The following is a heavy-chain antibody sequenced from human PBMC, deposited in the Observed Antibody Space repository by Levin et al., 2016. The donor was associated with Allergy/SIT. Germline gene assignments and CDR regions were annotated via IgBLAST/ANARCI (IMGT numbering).Heavy chain of an antibody. CDR3: ARDPRPRTGYSLGGMDV. CDR2: ISAYNGKA. V-gene: IGHV1-18*04. Sequence: ASVKVSCKASNHSFGRNDITWVRQAPGLGLEWMGWISAYNGKAVYAPKFEDRVTLTSDPSTGTVYMEVRSLTSEDTAVYYCARDPRPRTGYSLGGMDVWGHGTTVIVSS. CDR1: NHSFGRND. J-gene: IGHJ6*01. D-gene: IGHD5-12*01.